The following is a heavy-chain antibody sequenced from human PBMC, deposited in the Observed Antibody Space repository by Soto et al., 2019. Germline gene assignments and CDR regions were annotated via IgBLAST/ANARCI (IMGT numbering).Heavy chain of an antibody. CDR3: ARERGSSSNIVVVVAASH. CDR2: INAGNGNT. D-gene: IGHD2-15*01. CDR1: GYTFTSYA. J-gene: IGHJ4*02. V-gene: IGHV1-3*01. Sequence: ASVKVSCKASGYTFTSYAMHWVRQAPGQRLEWMGWINAGNGNTKYSQKFQGRVTITRDTSASTAYMELSSLRSEDTAVYYCARERGSSSNIVVVVAASHWGQETLVTVSS.